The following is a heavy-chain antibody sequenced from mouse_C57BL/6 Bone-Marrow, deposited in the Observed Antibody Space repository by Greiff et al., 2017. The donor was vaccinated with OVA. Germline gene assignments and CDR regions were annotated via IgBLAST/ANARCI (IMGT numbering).Heavy chain of an antibody. V-gene: IGHV1-63*01. J-gene: IGHJ1*03. CDR1: GYTFTNYW. Sequence: VQRVESGAELVRPGTSVKMSCKASGYTFTNYWIGWAKQRPGHGLEWIGDIYPGGGYTNYNEKFKGKATLTADKSSSTAYMQFSSLTSEDSAIYYCARITTVVARYFDVWGTGTTVTVSS. D-gene: IGHD1-1*01. CDR3: ARITTVVARYFDV. CDR2: IYPGGGYT.